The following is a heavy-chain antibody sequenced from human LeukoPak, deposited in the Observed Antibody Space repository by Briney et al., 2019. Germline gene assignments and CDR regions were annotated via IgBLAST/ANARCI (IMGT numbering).Heavy chain of an antibody. Sequence: GGSLRLSCGASGFTFINAWMGWVRQAPGKGLDWVGRIKSKSEGGRTDYGAPVKGRFIISRDDSKDTVYLQMNSLKTEDTAVYYCTTGGSYSRLDYWGQGTLVTVSS. CDR2: IKSKSEGGRT. J-gene: IGHJ4*02. CDR1: GFTFINAW. V-gene: IGHV3-15*01. CDR3: TTGGSYSRLDY. D-gene: IGHD1-26*01.